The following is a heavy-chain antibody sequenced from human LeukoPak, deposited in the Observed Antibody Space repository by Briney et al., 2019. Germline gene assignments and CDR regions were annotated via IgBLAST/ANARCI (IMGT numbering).Heavy chain of an antibody. CDR3: ARAHYGDYAASHPPETPYYYYYYMDV. V-gene: IGHV5-51*01. D-gene: IGHD4-17*01. Sequence: GASVKVSCKVSGYTFTSYWIGWVRQMPGKGLEWMGIIYPGDSDTRYSPSFQGQVTISADKSISTAYLQWSSLKASDTAMYYCARAHYGDYAASHPPETPYYYYYYMDVWGKGTTLTVSS. CDR2: IYPGDSDT. CDR1: GYTFTSYW. J-gene: IGHJ6*03.